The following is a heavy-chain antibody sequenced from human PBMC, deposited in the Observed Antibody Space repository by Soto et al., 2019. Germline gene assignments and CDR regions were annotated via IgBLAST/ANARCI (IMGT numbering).Heavy chain of an antibody. D-gene: IGHD6-13*01. CDR1: GYSFTSYW. J-gene: IGHJ6*03. Sequence: LGESLKISCKGSGYSFTSYWIGWVRQMPGKGLEWMCIIYPGDFDTRYSPFFQGQVTISADKSISTAYLQWSSLKASDTAMYYCARAVAAAGTGYYYYYMDVWGKGTTVTVSS. CDR3: ARAVAAAGTGYYYYYMDV. CDR2: IYPGDFDT. V-gene: IGHV5-51*01.